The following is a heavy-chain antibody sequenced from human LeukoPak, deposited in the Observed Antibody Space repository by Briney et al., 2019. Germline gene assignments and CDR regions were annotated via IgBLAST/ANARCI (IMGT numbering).Heavy chain of an antibody. V-gene: IGHV1-24*01. J-gene: IGHJ4*02. Sequence: ASVKVSCKVSGYTLSELSMHWVRQAHGKGLEWMGSFDPENGETLYAPDFQGRVSLTEDTSAATAYMELISLRSEDTAVYYCTRSAVVLPYYFDYWGQGTLDTVSS. CDR3: TRSAVVLPYYFDY. D-gene: IGHD3-22*01. CDR1: GYTLSELS. CDR2: FDPENGET.